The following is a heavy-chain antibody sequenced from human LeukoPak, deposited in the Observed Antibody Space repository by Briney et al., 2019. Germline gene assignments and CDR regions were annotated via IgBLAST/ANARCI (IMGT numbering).Heavy chain of an antibody. Sequence: GRSLRLSCAASGFTCSSYAIHWVRQAPGKGLEWVAVIAYDGGNKYYADSVKGRFTISRDNSENTLFLQMNSLRAEDTAVYYCARDSSPWYYYDRSGSNGFDPWGQGTLVTVSS. J-gene: IGHJ5*02. CDR3: ARDSSPWYYYDRSGSNGFDP. CDR1: GFTCSSYA. D-gene: IGHD3-22*01. CDR2: IAYDGGNK. V-gene: IGHV3-30-3*01.